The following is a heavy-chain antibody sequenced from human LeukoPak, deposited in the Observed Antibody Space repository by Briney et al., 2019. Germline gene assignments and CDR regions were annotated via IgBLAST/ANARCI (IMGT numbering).Heavy chain of an antibody. CDR2: MNPNSGNT. CDR1: GYTFTSYD. Sequence: ASVKVSCKASGYTFTSYDINWVRQATGQGLEWMGWMNPNSGNTGYAQKFQGRATMTRNTSISTAYMELSSLRSEDTAVYYCATSEYSSSSSQYYYYYYMDVWGKGTTVTVSS. D-gene: IGHD6-6*01. CDR3: ATSEYSSSSSQYYYYYYMDV. V-gene: IGHV1-8*01. J-gene: IGHJ6*03.